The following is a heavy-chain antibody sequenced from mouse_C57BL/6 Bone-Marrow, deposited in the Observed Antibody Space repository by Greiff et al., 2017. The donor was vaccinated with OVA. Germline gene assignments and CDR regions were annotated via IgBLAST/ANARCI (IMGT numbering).Heavy chain of an antibody. Sequence: EVQVVESGGGLVQPGGSLKLSCAASGFTFSDYYMYWVRQTPEKRLEWVAYISNGGGSTYNPDPVKGRFTLSRDNAKNHLYLQMTPLKSDATLTSYCSRHGYGSSLAYWGQGTLVTVSA. CDR1: GFTFSDYY. V-gene: IGHV5-12*01. J-gene: IGHJ3*01. CDR2: ISNGGGST. D-gene: IGHD1-1*01. CDR3: SRHGYGSSLAY.